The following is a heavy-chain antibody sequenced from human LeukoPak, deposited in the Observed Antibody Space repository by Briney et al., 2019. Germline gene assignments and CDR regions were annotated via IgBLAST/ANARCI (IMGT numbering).Heavy chain of an antibody. Sequence: ASVKVSCKASGYTFTGYYMHWVRQAPGQGLEWMGRINPNSGGTNYAQKFQGRVTMTRDTSISTAYMELSRLRSDDTAVYYCARFLVSYGAYPSPFDIWGQGTMVTVSS. D-gene: IGHD3-10*01. J-gene: IGHJ3*02. V-gene: IGHV1-2*06. CDR1: GYTFTGYY. CDR3: ARFLVSYGAYPSPFDI. CDR2: INPNSGGT.